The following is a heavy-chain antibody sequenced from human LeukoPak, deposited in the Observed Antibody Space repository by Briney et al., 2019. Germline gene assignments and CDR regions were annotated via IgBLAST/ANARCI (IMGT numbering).Heavy chain of an antibody. CDR1: GFTFTDYY. D-gene: IGHD3-3*01. Sequence: PVGSLRLSCAASGFTFTDYYMTWIRPAPGKGLEWVSYISSSGITIYYADSVKCRFTISTDNAKNALYLQMNSLRAEHTSVYYCASLPLEWLVTSYGFYYFDDWGQGTLVTVS. V-gene: IGHV3-11*01. CDR2: ISSSGITI. CDR3: ASLPLEWLVTSYGFYYFDD. J-gene: IGHJ4*02.